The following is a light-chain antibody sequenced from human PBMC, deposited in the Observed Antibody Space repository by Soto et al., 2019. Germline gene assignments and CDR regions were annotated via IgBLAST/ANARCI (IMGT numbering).Light chain of an antibody. V-gene: IGLV2-8*01. CDR3: SSYAGSNFWV. Sequence: QSALTQPPSASGSPGQSVTISCTGTGSDVGGYNYVSWYQQHPGKAPKLIIYEVSQGPSGVPDRFSGSKSGNTASLTVSGLQAEDEADYYCSSYAGSNFWVFGGGTKLTVL. J-gene: IGLJ3*02. CDR1: GSDVGGYNY. CDR2: EVS.